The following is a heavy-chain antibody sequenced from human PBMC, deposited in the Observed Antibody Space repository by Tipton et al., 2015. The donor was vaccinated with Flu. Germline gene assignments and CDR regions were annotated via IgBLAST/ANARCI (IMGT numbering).Heavy chain of an antibody. Sequence: TQSLTCTVSGGSISSYYWSWIRQPPGKGLEWIGYIYYSGSTNYNPSLKSRVTISVDTSKNQFSLKLSSVTAADTAVYYCARVGGSSYYYYGMDVWGQGTTVTVSS. J-gene: IGHJ6*02. CDR1: GGSISSYY. D-gene: IGHD1-26*01. CDR3: ARVGGSSYYYYGMDV. V-gene: IGHV4-59*01. CDR2: IYYSGST.